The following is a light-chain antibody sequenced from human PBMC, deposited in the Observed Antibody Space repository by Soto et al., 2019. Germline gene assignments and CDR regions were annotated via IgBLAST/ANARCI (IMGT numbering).Light chain of an antibody. CDR2: GNN. CDR1: SSNIGAGYD. CDR3: QSYDSSLSGKV. Sequence: QAVVTQPPSVSGAPGQRVTISCTGSSSNIGAGYDVHWYQQFPGAAPILLIYGNNNRPSGVPDRFSGSKSGTSASLAITGLQAEDEADYYCQSYDSSLSGKVFGTGTKVTVL. J-gene: IGLJ1*01. V-gene: IGLV1-40*01.